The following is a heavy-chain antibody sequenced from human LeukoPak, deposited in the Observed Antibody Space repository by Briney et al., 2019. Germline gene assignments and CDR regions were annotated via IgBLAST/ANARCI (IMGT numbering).Heavy chain of an antibody. CDR2: INSDGSST. V-gene: IGHV3-74*01. J-gene: IGHJ4*02. Sequence: GCLRLSCVAPGYTFSISWAHWVCHALGKGLVWVSCINSDGSSTSYADSVKGRFTISRDNAKNTLYLQMNTLRAEDTAVYYCASLDYWGQGTPVTVSS. CDR3: ASLDY. CDR1: GYTFSISW.